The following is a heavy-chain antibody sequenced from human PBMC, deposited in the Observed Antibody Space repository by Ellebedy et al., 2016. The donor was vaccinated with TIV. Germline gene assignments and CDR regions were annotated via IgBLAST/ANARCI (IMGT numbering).Heavy chain of an antibody. J-gene: IGHJ4*02. CDR3: ARDLSGSSDY. D-gene: IGHD5/OR15-5a*01. V-gene: IGHV3-74*01. Sequence: GGSLRLXXVTSGFTFSDYWMHWVRQAPGKGLMWVSRMNEDGRTTNYADSVQGRFTISRDNAENTLYLQMNSLRAEDTAVYYCARDLSGSSDYWGQGTLVTVSS. CDR1: GFTFSDYW. CDR2: MNEDGRTT.